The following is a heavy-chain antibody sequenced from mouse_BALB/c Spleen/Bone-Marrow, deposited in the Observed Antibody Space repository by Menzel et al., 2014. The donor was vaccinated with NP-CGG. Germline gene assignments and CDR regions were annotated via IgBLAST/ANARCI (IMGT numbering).Heavy chain of an antibody. J-gene: IGHJ1*01. CDR1: GFTFTDYY. CDR3: ARDENYDIYWYFDV. D-gene: IGHD1-1*01. CDR2: IRNKANGYTT. Sequence: EVKLMESGGGLVQPGGSLRLSCATSGFTFTDYYMSWVRQTPGKALEWLGFIRNKANGYTTDYSVSVKGRFTISRDNSQSILYLQMNTLRAEDGATYYCARDENYDIYWYFDVWGAGTTVTVSS. V-gene: IGHV7-3*02.